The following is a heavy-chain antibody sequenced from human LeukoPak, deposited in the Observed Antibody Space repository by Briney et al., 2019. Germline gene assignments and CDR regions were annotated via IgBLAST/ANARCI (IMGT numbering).Heavy chain of an antibody. CDR3: ARGRNYDYFDY. CDR1: GFTFSSYE. D-gene: IGHD1-7*01. J-gene: IGHJ4*02. Sequence: PGGPLRLSCAAPGFTFSSYEMNWVRQAPGKGLEWVSYISSSGSTIYYADSVKGRFTISGANAKNSLYLQMNSLRAEDTAVYYCARGRNYDYFDYWGQGNLVTVSS. CDR2: ISSSGSTI. V-gene: IGHV3-48*03.